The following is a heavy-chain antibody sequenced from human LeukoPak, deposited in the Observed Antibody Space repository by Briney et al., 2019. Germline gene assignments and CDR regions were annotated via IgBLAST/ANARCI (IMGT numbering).Heavy chain of an antibody. Sequence: SGGSLRLSCATSGFSFTDYPMNWVRQAPGKGLEWISNIHTTAEGAKYAYYADSVKGRVTISRDDGKNTLYLHMNSLGDDDTLVYQGADGIRDAFDYWGQGILVTVSS. V-gene: IGHV3-48*02. D-gene: IGHD5-24*01. J-gene: IGHJ4*02. CDR3: ADGIRDAFDY. CDR1: GFSFTDYP. CDR2: IHTTAEGAKYA.